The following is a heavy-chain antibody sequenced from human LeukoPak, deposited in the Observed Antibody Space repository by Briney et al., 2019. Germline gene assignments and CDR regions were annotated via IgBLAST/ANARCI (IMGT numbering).Heavy chain of an antibody. D-gene: IGHD3-22*01. V-gene: IGHV4-39*01. J-gene: IGHJ1*01. Sequence: PSETLSLTCTVSGGSISSSSYYWGWIRQPPGKGLEWIGSIYYSGSTYYNPSLKSRVTISLDTSKNQFSLKLNSVTAADTAVYYCARTTDSSGFSPFQYWGQGTLVTVSS. CDR2: IYYSGST. CDR1: GGSISSSSYY. CDR3: ARTTDSSGFSPFQY.